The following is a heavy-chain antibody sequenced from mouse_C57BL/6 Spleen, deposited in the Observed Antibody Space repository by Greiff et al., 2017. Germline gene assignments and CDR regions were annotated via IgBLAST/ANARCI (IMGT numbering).Heavy chain of an antibody. CDR3: AIADDPFAY. CDR2: IYPGSGNT. D-gene: IGHD2-3*01. J-gene: IGHJ3*01. Sequence: VQLQQSGAELVRPGASVKLSCKASGYTFTDYYINWVKQRPGQGLEWIARIYPGSGNTYYNEKFKGKATLTAEKSSSTAYMQLSSLTSEDSAVYFCAIADDPFAYWGQGTLVTVAA. CDR1: GYTFTDYY. V-gene: IGHV1-76*01.